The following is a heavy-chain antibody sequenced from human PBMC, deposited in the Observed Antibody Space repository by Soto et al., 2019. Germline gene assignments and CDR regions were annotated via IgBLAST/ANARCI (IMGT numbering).Heavy chain of an antibody. CDR1: GGSIADYY. J-gene: IGHJ6*02. CDR3: ARYGDYVNGMDV. Sequence: QVQLQESGPGLVKPSETLSLICTVSGGSIADYYWSWIRQPPGKGLECIGYIYYRGSTNYNPSLKSRVTISVDRSKNQFSLKLSSVTAADMAVYYCARYGDYVNGMDVWGQGTTVTVSS. D-gene: IGHD4-17*01. CDR2: IYYRGST. V-gene: IGHV4-59*08.